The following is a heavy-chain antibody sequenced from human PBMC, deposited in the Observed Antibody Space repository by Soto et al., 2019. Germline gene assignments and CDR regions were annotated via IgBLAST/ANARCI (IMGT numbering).Heavy chain of an antibody. J-gene: IGHJ4*02. Sequence: QVQLVQSGAEVKKPGASVKVSCKASEYTFTSYTLHWVRQAPGQRLEWMGWINAGNGNTRFSQKFQGRVTITRDTSASTAYLELSSLTSEDTAVYSCARSGYSSGWYDYWGQGTLVTVSS. CDR3: ARSGYSSGWYDY. CDR2: INAGNGNT. V-gene: IGHV1-3*01. CDR1: EYTFTSYT. D-gene: IGHD6-19*01.